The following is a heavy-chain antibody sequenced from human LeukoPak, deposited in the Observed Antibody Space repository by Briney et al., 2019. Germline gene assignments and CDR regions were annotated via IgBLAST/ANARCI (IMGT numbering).Heavy chain of an antibody. CDR1: GGSISSSSYY. J-gene: IGHJ4*02. Sequence: PSETLSLTCTVSGGSISSSSYYWGWIRQPPGKGLEWIGSIYYSGSTYYNPSLKSRVTISVDTSKNQFSLKLSSVTAADTAVYYCARAFPYYYDSSVVFDYWGQGTLVTVSS. CDR3: ARAFPYYYDSSVVFDY. D-gene: IGHD3-22*01. CDR2: IYYSGST. V-gene: IGHV4-39*07.